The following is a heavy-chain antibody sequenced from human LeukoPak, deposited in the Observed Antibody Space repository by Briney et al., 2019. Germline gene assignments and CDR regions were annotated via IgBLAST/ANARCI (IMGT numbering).Heavy chain of an antibody. Sequence: GGSLRLSCAASGFTFSDYYMSWIRQAPGKGLEWVSAISGSGGSTYYADSVKGRFTISRDNSKNTLYLQMNSLRAEDTAVYYCARETYSYGYGGYYYYMDVWGKGTTVTVSS. CDR2: ISGSGGST. V-gene: IGHV3-23*01. CDR3: ARETYSYGYGGYYYYMDV. J-gene: IGHJ6*03. D-gene: IGHD5-18*01. CDR1: GFTFSDYY.